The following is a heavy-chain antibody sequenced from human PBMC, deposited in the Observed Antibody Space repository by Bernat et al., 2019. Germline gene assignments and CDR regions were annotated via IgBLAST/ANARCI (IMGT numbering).Heavy chain of an antibody. Sequence: LQLQESGPGLVKPSETLSLTCTVSGGSISSSSYYWGWIRQPPGKGLEWVSFISGIGDSTYYADSVKGRFTISRDNSKNTLYLQMNSLRAEDTAVYYCAKDRPGGFVFWVQGTLVTVSS. V-gene: IGHV3-23*01. CDR3: AKDRPGGFVF. CDR1: GGSISSSSYY. J-gene: IGHJ4*02. D-gene: IGHD3-16*01. CDR2: ISGIGDST.